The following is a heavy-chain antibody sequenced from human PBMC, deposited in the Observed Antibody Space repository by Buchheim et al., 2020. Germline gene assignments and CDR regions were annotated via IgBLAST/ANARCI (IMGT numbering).Heavy chain of an antibody. D-gene: IGHD5-18*01. J-gene: IGHJ4*02. CDR1: GYTFTSYY. CDR2: INPSAGST. V-gene: IGHV1-46*01. Sequence: QVQLVQSGAEVKKPGASVKVSCKASGYTFTSYYMHWVRQAPGQGLEWMGIINPSAGSTSYAQRFQGRVTMTRDTHISTVYMERSSLRSEDTAMYYCARGWDVDTAPGYWGQGTL. CDR3: ARGWDVDTAPGY.